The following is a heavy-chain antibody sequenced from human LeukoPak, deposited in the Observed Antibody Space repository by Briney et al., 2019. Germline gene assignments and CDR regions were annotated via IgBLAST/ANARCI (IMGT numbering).Heavy chain of an antibody. J-gene: IGHJ3*02. CDR1: GGTFSSYA. Sequence: ASAKVSCKASGGTFSSYAISWVRQAPGQGLEWMGGIIPIFDTANYAQKFQGRVTITADESTSTAYMELSSLRSEDTAVYYCARRATHDAFDIWGQGTMVTVSS. D-gene: IGHD1-26*01. CDR2: IIPIFDTA. CDR3: ARRATHDAFDI. V-gene: IGHV1-69*13.